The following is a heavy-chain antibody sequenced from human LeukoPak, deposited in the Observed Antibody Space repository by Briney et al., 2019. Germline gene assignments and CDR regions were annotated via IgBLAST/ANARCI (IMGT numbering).Heavy chain of an antibody. D-gene: IGHD6-19*01. CDR2: IIPILGIA. CDR1: GYTFTSYD. V-gene: IGHV1-69*04. Sequence: SVKVSCKASGYTFTSYDINWVRQATGQGLEWMGRIIPILGIANYAQKFQGRVTITADKSTSTAYMELSSLRSEDTAVYYCARDGSGGAWFDPWGQGTLVTVSS. J-gene: IGHJ5*02. CDR3: ARDGSGGAWFDP.